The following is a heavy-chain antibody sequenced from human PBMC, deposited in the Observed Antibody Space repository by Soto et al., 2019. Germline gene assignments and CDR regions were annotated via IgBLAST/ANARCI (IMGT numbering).Heavy chain of an antibody. CDR1: GFTFSSYG. Sequence: QVQLVESGGGVVQPGRSLRLSCAASGFTFSSYGMHWVRQAPGKGLEWVAVISYDGSNKYYADSVKGRFTISRDNSKNTLYLQMNSLRAEDTAVYYCANGRFGELLSMDYWGQGTLVTVSS. J-gene: IGHJ4*02. D-gene: IGHD3-10*01. CDR2: ISYDGSNK. CDR3: ANGRFGELLSMDY. V-gene: IGHV3-30*18.